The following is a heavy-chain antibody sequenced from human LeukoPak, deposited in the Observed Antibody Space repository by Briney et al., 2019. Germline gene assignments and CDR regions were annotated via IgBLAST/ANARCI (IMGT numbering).Heavy chain of an antibody. D-gene: IGHD5-12*01. CDR3: ARDHRYAFDN. CDR2: ISSSSSYI. Sequence: GGSLRLSCAASGFTFSSYSMNWVRQAPGKGLEWVSSISSSSSYIYYAASVKDRFTISGDSAKNSVFLQMNNLRVEDTAVYYCARDHRYAFDNWGQGTLVTVSS. CDR1: GFTFSSYS. J-gene: IGHJ4*02. V-gene: IGHV3-21*01.